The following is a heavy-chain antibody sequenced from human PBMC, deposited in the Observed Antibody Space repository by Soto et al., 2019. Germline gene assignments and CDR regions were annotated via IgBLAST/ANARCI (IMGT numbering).Heavy chain of an antibody. J-gene: IGHJ4*02. Sequence: LRLSCAASGFTFRNSAMNWVRQAPGKGLEWVSAISGSGGSTYYTDSAKGRFTISRDNSKNTLYLQMNSLRAEDTAVYYCVFPSSGKYYFDYWGQGALVTVSS. D-gene: IGHD3-22*01. V-gene: IGHV3-23*01. CDR3: VFPSSGKYYFDY. CDR1: GFTFRNSA. CDR2: ISGSGGST.